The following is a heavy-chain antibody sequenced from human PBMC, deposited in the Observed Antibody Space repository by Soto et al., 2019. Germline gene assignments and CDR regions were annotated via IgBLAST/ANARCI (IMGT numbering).Heavy chain of an antibody. Sequence: PSETLSLTCTVSGGSISSYYWSWIRQPPGKGLEWIGYIYYSGSTNYNPSLKSRVTISVDTSKNQFSLKLSSVTAADTAVYYCARLGLKNWFDPWGQGTLVTVSS. J-gene: IGHJ5*02. CDR1: GGSISSYY. CDR3: ARLGLKNWFDP. CDR2: IYYSGST. V-gene: IGHV4-59*08.